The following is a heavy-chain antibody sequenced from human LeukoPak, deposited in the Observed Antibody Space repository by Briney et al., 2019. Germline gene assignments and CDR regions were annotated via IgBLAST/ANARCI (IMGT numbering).Heavy chain of an antibody. CDR1: GGSFSGYY. V-gene: IGHV4-34*01. Sequence: PSETLSLTCAVYGGSFSGYYWSWIRQPPGKGLEWIGEINHSGSTNYNPSLKSRVTISVDTSKNQFSLKLSSVTAADTAVYYCARGLTTVTTNYYYYYMGVWGKGTTVTVSS. J-gene: IGHJ6*03. CDR2: INHSGST. CDR3: ARGLTTVTTNYYYYYMGV. D-gene: IGHD4-17*01.